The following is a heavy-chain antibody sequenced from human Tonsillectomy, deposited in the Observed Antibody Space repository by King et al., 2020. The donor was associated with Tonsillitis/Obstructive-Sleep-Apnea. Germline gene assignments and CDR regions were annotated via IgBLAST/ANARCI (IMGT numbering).Heavy chain of an antibody. CDR2: IYWDDDK. CDR3: ANYVRMTTVTEDYYYYMDV. D-gene: IGHD4-11*01. CDR1: GFSLSTSGVG. Sequence: TLKESGPTLVKPTQTLTLTCTFSGFSLSTSGVGVGWIRQPPGKALEWLALIYWDDDKRYSPSLKSRLTITKETSKNQVVLTMTNMDPLETATYYCANYVRMTTVTEDYYYYMDVWGKGTTVTVSS. V-gene: IGHV2-5*02. J-gene: IGHJ6*03.